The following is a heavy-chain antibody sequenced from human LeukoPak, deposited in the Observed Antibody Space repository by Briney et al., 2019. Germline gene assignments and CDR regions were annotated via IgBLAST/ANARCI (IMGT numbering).Heavy chain of an antibody. CDR2: IYHSGSGST. CDR1: GGSISSGGHS. Sequence: PSETLSLTCTVSGGSISSGGHSWSWIRQPPGKGLEWIGYIYHSGSGSTYYNPSLKSRVTISIDKSKNQFSLKLNSVTAADTAVYYCARDLYYYDSSGYGYWGQGTLVTVSS. V-gene: IGHV4-30-2*01. D-gene: IGHD3-22*01. CDR3: ARDLYYYDSSGYGY. J-gene: IGHJ4*02.